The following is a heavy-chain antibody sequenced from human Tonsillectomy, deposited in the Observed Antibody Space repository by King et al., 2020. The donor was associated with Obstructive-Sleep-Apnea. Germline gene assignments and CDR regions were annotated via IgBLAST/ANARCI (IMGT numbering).Heavy chain of an antibody. J-gene: IGHJ4*02. D-gene: IGHD3-22*01. V-gene: IGHV3-15*01. Sequence: VQLVESGGGLVKPGGSLRLSCAASGFPFSNVWMSWVRQAPGKGLEWVGRIKSKTAGVATDYAAPVKGRFTISREDSRNTLYLQMNSLKTEDAGVYFCVTDDSSGYSYGGQGTLVTVSS. CDR3: VTDDSSGYSY. CDR1: GFPFSNVW. CDR2: IKSKTAGVAT.